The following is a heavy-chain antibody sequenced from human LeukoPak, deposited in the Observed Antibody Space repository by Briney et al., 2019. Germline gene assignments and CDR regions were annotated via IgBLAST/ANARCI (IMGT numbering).Heavy chain of an antibody. J-gene: IGHJ4*02. Sequence: SETLSLTCAVYGGSLSGYYWSWIPQPPGKGLEWIGEIKESEKTNYNPSLKSRVTISIDTSKNQFSLKLSSVTAADTAVYYCAREGLRNVHNPLGYWGQGTLVTVSS. D-gene: IGHD5-24*01. V-gene: IGHV4-34*01. CDR3: AREGLRNVHNPLGY. CDR1: GGSLSGYY. CDR2: IKESEKT.